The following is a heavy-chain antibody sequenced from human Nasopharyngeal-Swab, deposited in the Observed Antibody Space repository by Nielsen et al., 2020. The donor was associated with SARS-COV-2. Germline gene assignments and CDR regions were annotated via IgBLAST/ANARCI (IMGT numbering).Heavy chain of an antibody. CDR3: ARDLEGAEASDY. V-gene: IGHV1-69*13. CDR1: GGPFSTNA. Sequence: SVQVSCKVSGGPFSTNAISWVRQAPGQGLEWMGGILPIVGTPNYSQKFQGRVTITADESTTTACMELSILTSQDTAVYYCARDLEGAEASDYWGQGTLITVSS. CDR2: ILPIVGTP. D-gene: IGHD3-3*01. J-gene: IGHJ4*02.